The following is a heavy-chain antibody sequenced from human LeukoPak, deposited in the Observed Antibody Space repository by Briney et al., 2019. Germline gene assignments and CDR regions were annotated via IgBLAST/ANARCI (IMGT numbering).Heavy chain of an antibody. V-gene: IGHV4-39*01. CDR3: ARHEEMATLHVHYFDY. CDR2: IYYSGST. Sequence: SETLSLTCTVSGGSISSSSYYWGWIRQPPGKGLEWIGSIYYSGSTYYNPSLKGRVTISVDTSKNQFSLKLSSVTAADTAVYYCARHEEMATLHVHYFDYWGQGTLVTVSS. CDR1: GGSISSSSYY. D-gene: IGHD5-24*01. J-gene: IGHJ4*02.